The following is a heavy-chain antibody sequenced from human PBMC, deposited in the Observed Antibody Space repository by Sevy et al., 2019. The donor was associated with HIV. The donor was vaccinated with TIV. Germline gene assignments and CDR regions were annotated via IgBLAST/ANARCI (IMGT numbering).Heavy chain of an antibody. CDR2: YDPEDDKR. CDR3: ATTKDYYESSGSPFDY. V-gene: IGHV1-24*01. Sequence: ASVKVSCKVSGKTLTQLSMHWVRQAPGKGLEWMGSYDPEDDKRIYAQKFQGRVTMTEDTSTDTAYMELRILRSEDTAVYYCATTKDYYESSGSPFDYWCQGTLVTVSS. CDR1: GKTLTQLS. J-gene: IGHJ4*02. D-gene: IGHD3-22*01.